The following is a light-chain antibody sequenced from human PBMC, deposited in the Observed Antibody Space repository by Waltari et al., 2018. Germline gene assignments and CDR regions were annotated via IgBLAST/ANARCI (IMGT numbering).Light chain of an antibody. CDR2: QDV. CDR1: KLGERS. V-gene: IGLV3-1*01. Sequence: SYDLTQPPSVSVSPGQTASIICTGDKLGERSASWYQQKAGQSPMLVIFQDVKRPSGSPERFSGSNSGNAATLTISGTQAMDEADYYCQVWDSSTEVFGGGTKLTV. CDR3: QVWDSSTEV. J-gene: IGLJ2*01.